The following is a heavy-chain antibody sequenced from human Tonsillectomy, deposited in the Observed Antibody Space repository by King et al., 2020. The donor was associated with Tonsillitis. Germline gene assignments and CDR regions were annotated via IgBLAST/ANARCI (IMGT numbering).Heavy chain of an antibody. D-gene: IGHD3-16*01. CDR1: GFDFSSHG. V-gene: IGHV3-30*18. CDR2: IIYDGSNR. Sequence: VQLVESGGGVVQPGASLRLSCAASGFDFSSHGMHWVRQAPGKGLEWVAVIIYDGSNRYHADSVKGRFTISRDNSKNTVYLQMNSLRVEDTAVYFCAKEGYQYLIYYGMDGWGQGSTVTVS. J-gene: IGHJ6*02. CDR3: AKEGYQYLIYYGMDG.